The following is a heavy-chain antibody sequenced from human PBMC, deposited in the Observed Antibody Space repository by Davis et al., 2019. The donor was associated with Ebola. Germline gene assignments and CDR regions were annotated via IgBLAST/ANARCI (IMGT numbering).Heavy chain of an antibody. J-gene: IGHJ4*02. V-gene: IGHV3-30-3*01. Sequence: PGGSLRLSCAASGFTFNTHAMHWVRQAPGKGLEWVAVISYDGGTQYYAGSMKGRFTISRDNFKNTLYLQMNSLKTEDTAVYYCARDGGFSTGWQPGFWGQGTLVTVSS. D-gene: IGHD6-19*01. CDR3: ARDGGFSTGWQPGF. CDR2: ISYDGGTQ. CDR1: GFTFNTHA.